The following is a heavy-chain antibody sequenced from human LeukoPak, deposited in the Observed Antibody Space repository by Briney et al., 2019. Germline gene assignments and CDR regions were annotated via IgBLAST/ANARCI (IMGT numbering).Heavy chain of an antibody. CDR2: IYYSGST. CDR3: ARLEIGYYYMDV. Sequence: SETLSLTCAVYGGSFSGYYWSWIRQPPGEGLEWIGYIYYSGSTYCKPSLKSRVTISVDTSKNQFSLNLSSLTAADTAVYYCARLEIGYYYMDVWGKGTTVTVSS. D-gene: IGHD1-1*01. CDR1: GGSFSGYY. V-gene: IGHV4-30-4*08. J-gene: IGHJ6*03.